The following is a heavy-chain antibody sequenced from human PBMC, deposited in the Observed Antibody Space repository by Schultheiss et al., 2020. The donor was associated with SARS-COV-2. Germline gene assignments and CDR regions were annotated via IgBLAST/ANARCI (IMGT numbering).Heavy chain of an antibody. J-gene: IGHJ6*03. V-gene: IGHV4-61*10. CDR1: GGSISSGSYY. Sequence: SETLSLTCTVSGGSISSGSYYWSWIRQPAGKGLEWIGYIYYSGSTYYNPSLKSRVTISVDTSKNQFSLKLSSVTAADTAVYYCARRSGNGYYYYMDVWGKGTTVTVSS. CDR2: IYYSGST. D-gene: IGHD4-23*01. CDR3: ARRSGNGYYYYMDV.